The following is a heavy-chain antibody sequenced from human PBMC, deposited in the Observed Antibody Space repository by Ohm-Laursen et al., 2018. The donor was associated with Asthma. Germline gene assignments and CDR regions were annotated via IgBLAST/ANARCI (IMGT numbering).Heavy chain of an antibody. Sequence: SVKVSCKASGGTFSSYAISWVRQAPGQGLEWMGGIIPIFGTANYAQKFQGRVTITADESTSTAYMELSSLRSEDTAVYYCATGDGYSSRKKYFDFWGQGTLVTVSS. CDR3: ATGDGYSSRKKYFDF. J-gene: IGHJ4*02. CDR1: GGTFSSYA. V-gene: IGHV1-69*13. D-gene: IGHD5-24*01. CDR2: IIPIFGTA.